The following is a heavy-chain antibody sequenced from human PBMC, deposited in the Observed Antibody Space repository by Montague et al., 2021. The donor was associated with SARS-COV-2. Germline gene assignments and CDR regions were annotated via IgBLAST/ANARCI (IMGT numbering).Heavy chain of an antibody. J-gene: IGHJ4*02. CDR3: AHRGDLWVGPYFDY. Sequence: VKPTQTLTLTCTFSGFSLSTSGVGVGWIRQPPGKALEWLALIYWDDDKRYSPSLKSRLTITKDTSKNQVVLTITNMDPVDTATYYCAHRGDLWVGPYFDYWGQGTLVTVSS. CDR1: GFSLSTSGVG. CDR2: IYWDDDK. V-gene: IGHV2-5*02. D-gene: IGHD2-21*02.